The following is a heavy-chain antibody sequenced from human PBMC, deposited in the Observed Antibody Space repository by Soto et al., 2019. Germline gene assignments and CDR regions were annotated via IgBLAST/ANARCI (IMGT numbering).Heavy chain of an antibody. CDR1: GFTFSYYG. CDR3: ARVSTGDTAPNYFDF. CDR2: IWFDGTRE. D-gene: IGHD2-21*02. V-gene: IGHV3-33*01. J-gene: IGHJ4*02. Sequence: QVHLVESGGAVVQPGTSLRLSCAASGFTFSYYGMHWVRQAPGQGLEWVAFIWFDGTREFYTDSVKGRFSISRDNSNNTLYLQMNSLTAEDTALYYCARVSTGDTAPNYFDFWGQGTLVTVSS.